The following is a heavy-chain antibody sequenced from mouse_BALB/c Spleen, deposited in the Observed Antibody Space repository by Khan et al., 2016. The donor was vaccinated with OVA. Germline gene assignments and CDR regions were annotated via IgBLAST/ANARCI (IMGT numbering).Heavy chain of an antibody. Sequence: EVMLVESGGGLVQPGRSQKLSCAASGFTFNSYGMHWVRQAPEKGLEWVAYISGDSNTIYYADTVKGRFTISRDNPKNTLFLQMTSLMSEDTAMDYWATSYFYGYYFDYWGPGTTLTVS. J-gene: IGHJ2*01. V-gene: IGHV5-17*02. D-gene: IGHD1-1*01. CDR2: ISGDSNTI. CDR3: ATSYFYGYYFDY. CDR1: GFTFNSYG.